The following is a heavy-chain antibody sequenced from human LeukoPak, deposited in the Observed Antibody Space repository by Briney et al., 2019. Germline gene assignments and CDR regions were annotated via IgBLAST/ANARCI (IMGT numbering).Heavy chain of an antibody. Sequence: ASETLSLTCTVSGGSTSSYYWSWIRQPPGKGLEWIGYIYYSGSTNYNPSLKSRVTISVDTSKNQFSLKLSSVTAADTAVYYCARLASYNWFDPWGQGTLVTVSS. J-gene: IGHJ5*02. CDR3: ARLASYNWFDP. D-gene: IGHD3-10*01. V-gene: IGHV4-59*08. CDR2: IYYSGST. CDR1: GGSTSSYY.